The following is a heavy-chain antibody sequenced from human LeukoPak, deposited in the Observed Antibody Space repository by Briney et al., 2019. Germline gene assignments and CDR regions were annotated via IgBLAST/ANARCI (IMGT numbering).Heavy chain of an antibody. CDR1: GGSISSSSYQ. V-gene: IGHV4-39*01. J-gene: IGHJ1*01. CDR2: IYYSGST. D-gene: IGHD2-2*01. Sequence: KPSETLSLTCAVSGGSISSSSYQWGWIRQPPGKGLEWIGRIYYSGSTYYNPSLKSRVTISVDTSKNQFSLKRSSVTAADTAVYYCARLVVVPAATAQYFHHWGQGTLVTVSS. CDR3: ARLVVVPAATAQYFHH.